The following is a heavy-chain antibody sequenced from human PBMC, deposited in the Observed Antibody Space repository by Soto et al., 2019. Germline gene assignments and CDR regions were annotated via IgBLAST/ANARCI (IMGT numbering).Heavy chain of an antibody. J-gene: IGHJ5*02. D-gene: IGHD6-6*01. CDR2: IIPIFGTA. Sequence: GASVKVSCKASGGTFSSYAISWVRQAPGQGLGWMGGIIPIFGTANYAQTFQGRVTITADESTSTVYMELSSLRSEDTAVYYCARDVSSIAARPPGNWFDPWGQGTLVTVSS. CDR3: ARDVSSIAARPPGNWFDP. V-gene: IGHV1-69*13. CDR1: GGTFSSYA.